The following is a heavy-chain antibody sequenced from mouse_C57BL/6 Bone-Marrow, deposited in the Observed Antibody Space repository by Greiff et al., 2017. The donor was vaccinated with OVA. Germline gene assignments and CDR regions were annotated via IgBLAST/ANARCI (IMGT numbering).Heavy chain of an antibody. J-gene: IGHJ3*01. CDR3: ARDDYYYGTGFAY. V-gene: IGHV7-1*01. D-gene: IGHD1-1*01. CDR1: GFTFSDFY. CDR2: SRNKANDYTT. Sequence: EVKVVESGGGLVQSGRSLRLSCATSGFTFSDFYMEWVRQAPGKGLEWIAASRNKANDYTTEYSASVKGRFIVSRDTSQSILYLQMNALRAEDTAIYYCARDDYYYGTGFAYWGQGTLVTVSA.